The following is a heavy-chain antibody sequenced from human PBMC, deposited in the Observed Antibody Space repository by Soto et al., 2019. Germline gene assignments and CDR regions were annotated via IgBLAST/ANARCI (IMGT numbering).Heavy chain of an antibody. Sequence: GGSLRLSCAASGFTFHTYTMNWVRQAPGKGLEWVSSISSSSAYIYYGDSVKGRFTISRDNAKDSLFLQMNGLRAEDTAVYYCARDRKLGPGPNYYYYGMDVWGQGTTVTVSS. CDR3: ARDRKLGPGPNYYYYGMDV. J-gene: IGHJ6*02. CDR1: GFTFHTYT. CDR2: ISSSSAYI. V-gene: IGHV3-21*01.